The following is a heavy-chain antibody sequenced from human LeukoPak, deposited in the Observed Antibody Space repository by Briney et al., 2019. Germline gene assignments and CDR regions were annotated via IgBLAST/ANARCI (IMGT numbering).Heavy chain of an antibody. V-gene: IGHV7-4-1*02. CDR1: GYTFTSYA. CDR3: ARDAHLYYYGSSGYYYELDY. CDR2: INTNTGNP. D-gene: IGHD3-22*01. Sequence: ASVKVSCKASGYTFTSYAMNWVRQAPGQGLEWMGWINTNTGNPTYAQGFTGRFVFSLDTSVSTAYLQISSLKAEDTAVYYCARDAHLYYYGSSGYYYELDYWGQGTLVTVSS. J-gene: IGHJ4*02.